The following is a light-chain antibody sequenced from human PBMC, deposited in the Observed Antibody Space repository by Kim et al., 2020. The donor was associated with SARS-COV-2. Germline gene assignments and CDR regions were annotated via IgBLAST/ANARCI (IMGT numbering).Light chain of an antibody. Sequence: SSELTQDPAVSVALGQTVRITCQGDSLRSYYASWYQQKPGQAPVLVIYGKNNRPSGIPDRFSGSSSGNTASLTITGAQAEDEADYYCNSRDSSGNNVVFGGGTKLIVL. J-gene: IGLJ2*01. CDR2: GKN. CDR3: NSRDSSGNNVV. CDR1: SLRSYY. V-gene: IGLV3-19*01.